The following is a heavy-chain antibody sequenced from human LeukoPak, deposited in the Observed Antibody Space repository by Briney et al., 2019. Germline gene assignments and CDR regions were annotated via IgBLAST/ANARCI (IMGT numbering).Heavy chain of an antibody. D-gene: IGHD6-19*01. CDR2: ASGSSGST. V-gene: IGHV3-23*01. CDR1: GFIFSSYA. Sequence: GGSLRLSCAASGFIFSSYAMSWVRQAPGKGLEWVSAASGSSGSTYYADSVRGRFTISRDNSKSTVYLQMNSLRAEDTAVYYCAKGSVAGTRYYFEYWGLGTLVTVSS. CDR3: AKGSVAGTRYYFEY. J-gene: IGHJ4*02.